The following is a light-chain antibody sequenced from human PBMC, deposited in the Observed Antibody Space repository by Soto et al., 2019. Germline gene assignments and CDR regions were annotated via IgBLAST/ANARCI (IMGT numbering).Light chain of an antibody. V-gene: IGKV3-15*01. CDR1: QSVSSN. CDR2: GAS. Sequence: EIVMTQSPATLSVSPGERATLSCRASQSVSSNLAWYQQKPGQAPRLLIYGASTRATGIPARFSGSGSGTEFTLSISSLLSEDVAVYYCQQYNNWESYTFWQGTKLEIK. J-gene: IGKJ2*01. CDR3: QQYNNWESYT.